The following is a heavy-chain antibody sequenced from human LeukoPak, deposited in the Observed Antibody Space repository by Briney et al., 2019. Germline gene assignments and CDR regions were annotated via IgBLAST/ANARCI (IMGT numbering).Heavy chain of an antibody. Sequence: GGSLRLSCAASGFTFSSYGMSWVRQAPGKGLEWVSAISGSGGSTYYADSVKGRFTISRDNSKNTLYLQMNSLRAEDTAVYYCAKDGGGYGSGSYIFNWGQGTLVTVSS. V-gene: IGHV3-23*01. D-gene: IGHD3-10*01. CDR3: AKDGGGYGSGSYIFN. J-gene: IGHJ4*02. CDR1: GFTFSSYG. CDR2: ISGSGGST.